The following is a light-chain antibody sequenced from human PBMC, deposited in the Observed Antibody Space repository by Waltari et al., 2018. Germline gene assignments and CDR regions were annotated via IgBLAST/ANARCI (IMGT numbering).Light chain of an antibody. CDR1: QSISLY. Sequence: DIQMTKSPSSLSASVGDRVTITCRASQSISLYLNWYQQKPGKAPKLLIYGAPSLQSGVPPRFSGSGSGTDFTITINSLQPEDVASYYCQQSFTAPRVTFGGGTKMEV. V-gene: IGKV1-39*01. J-gene: IGKJ4*01. CDR3: QQSFTAPRVT. CDR2: GAP.